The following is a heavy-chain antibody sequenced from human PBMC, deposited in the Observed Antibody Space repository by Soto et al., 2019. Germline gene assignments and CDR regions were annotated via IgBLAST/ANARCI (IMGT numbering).Heavy chain of an antibody. V-gene: IGHV3-74*01. J-gene: IGHJ4*02. Sequence: EVQLVESGGGLVQPGGSLRLSCAASRFTFSIYWMHWVRQAPGKGLVWVSRINGDGSATNYADSVKGRFTISRDNAKNTLHLQMNSLRAEDTALYYCARREATDGVLDFWGQGTLVTVSS. D-gene: IGHD1-26*01. CDR1: RFTFSIYW. CDR3: ARREATDGVLDF. CDR2: INGDGSAT.